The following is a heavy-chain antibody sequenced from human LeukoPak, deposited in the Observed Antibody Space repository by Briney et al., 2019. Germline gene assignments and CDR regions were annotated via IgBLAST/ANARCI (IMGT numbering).Heavy chain of an antibody. J-gene: IGHJ5*02. CDR2: IYYSGST. D-gene: IGHD6-19*01. CDR1: GGSISSYY. Sequence: SETLSLTCTVSGGSISSYYWSWIRQPPGKGLEWIGYIYYSGSTNYNPSLKSRVTIPVDTSKNQFSLKLSSVTAADTAVYYCARRRQWLVSNDWFDPWGQGTLVTVSS. V-gene: IGHV4-59*01. CDR3: ARRRQWLVSNDWFDP.